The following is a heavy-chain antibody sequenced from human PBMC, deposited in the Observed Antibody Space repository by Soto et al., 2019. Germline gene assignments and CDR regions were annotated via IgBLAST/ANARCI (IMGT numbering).Heavy chain of an antibody. V-gene: IGHV3-30-3*01. D-gene: IGHD1-1*01. J-gene: IGHJ4*02. CDR1: GFTFRDYA. CDR3: ARAVAGQVRSAWTWLDY. CDR2: IPSDGSAQ. Sequence: PEGSLRLSCEASGFTFRDYAMHWVRQAPGKGLEWVAAIPSDGSAQHYADSVKGRFSISRDNSKNTLSLQMNSLRPEDAALYYCARAVAGQVRSAWTWLDYWGQGTVVPVSS.